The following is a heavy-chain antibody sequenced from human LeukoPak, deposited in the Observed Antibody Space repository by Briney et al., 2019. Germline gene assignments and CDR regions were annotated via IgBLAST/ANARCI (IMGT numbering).Heavy chain of an antibody. CDR1: GGSFSGYY. D-gene: IGHD5-24*01. CDR3: ARDREDGYNYGYFDY. CDR2: IYYSGST. J-gene: IGHJ4*02. V-gene: IGHV4-59*01. Sequence: SETLSLTCAVYGGSFSGYYWSWIRQPPGKGLEWIGYIYYSGSTNYNPSLKSRVTISVDTSKNQFSLKLSSVTAADTAVYYCARDREDGYNYGYFDYWGQGTLVTVSS.